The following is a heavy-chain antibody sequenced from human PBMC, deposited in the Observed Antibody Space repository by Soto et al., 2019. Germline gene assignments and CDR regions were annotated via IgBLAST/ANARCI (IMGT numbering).Heavy chain of an antibody. CDR1: GFTFSSYA. CDR3: AKTHSSGWYERQDWFDP. V-gene: IGHV3-23*01. J-gene: IGHJ5*02. D-gene: IGHD6-19*01. Sequence: SGGSLRLSCAASGFTFSSYAMSWVRQAPGKGLEWVSAISGSGGSTYYADSVKGRFTISRDNPKNTLYLQMNSLRAEDTAVYYCAKTHSSGWYERQDWFDPWGQGTLVTVSS. CDR2: ISGSGGST.